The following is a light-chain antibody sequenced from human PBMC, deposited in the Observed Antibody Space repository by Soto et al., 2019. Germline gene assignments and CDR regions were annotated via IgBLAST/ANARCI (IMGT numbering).Light chain of an antibody. CDR2: GAS. CDR1: QSISRS. Sequence: EIVLTQSPAILSVSPGGRATLSCRASQSISRSLAWYQQKPGQAPRLLIYGASSRATGIPDRFSGSGSGTDFTLSVSRLEPEDFAVYFCQQYGSSPATFGQGTKVDIK. J-gene: IGKJ1*01. CDR3: QQYGSSPAT. V-gene: IGKV3-20*01.